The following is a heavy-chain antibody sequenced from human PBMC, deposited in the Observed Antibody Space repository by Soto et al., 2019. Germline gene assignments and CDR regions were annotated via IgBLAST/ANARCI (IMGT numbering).Heavy chain of an antibody. CDR3: ARDEVAGNDAFDI. V-gene: IGHV1-18*01. D-gene: IGHD1-26*01. Sequence: GASVKVSCKASGYTFTSYGISWVRQAPGQGLERMRWISTYNRNTNYTQKLQGRVTMTTDTSTSTAYMGLRSLRSDDTAVYYCARDEVAGNDAFDIWGQGTMVTVSS. CDR1: GYTFTSYG. J-gene: IGHJ3*02. CDR2: ISTYNRNT.